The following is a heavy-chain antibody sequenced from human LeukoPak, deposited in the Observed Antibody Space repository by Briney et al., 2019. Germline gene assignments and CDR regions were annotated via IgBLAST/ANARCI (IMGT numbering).Heavy chain of an antibody. V-gene: IGHV4-38-2*01. CDR3: ARGFYDFWSGYSLRGGALYNWFDP. Sequence: SETLSLTCAVSGYSISSGYYWGWIRQPPGKGLEWIGSIYHSGSTYYNPSLKSRVTISVDTSKNQFSLKLSSVTAADTAVYYCARGFYDFWSGYSLRGGALYNWFDPWGQGTLVTVSS. CDR1: GYSISSGYY. J-gene: IGHJ5*02. D-gene: IGHD3-3*01. CDR2: IYHSGST.